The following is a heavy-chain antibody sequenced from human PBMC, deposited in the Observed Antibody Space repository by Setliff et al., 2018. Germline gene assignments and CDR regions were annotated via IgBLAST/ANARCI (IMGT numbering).Heavy chain of an antibody. Sequence: GESLTISCAASAFTFKNDWMSWVRQAPGKGLEWVANIKGDGSEKFYLDSVKGRFTISRDNAKNSLYLQMNSLRAEDTAVYYCARDRISRYYDSGAHAFDIWGQGTMVT. CDR2: IKGDGSEK. CDR1: AFTFKNDW. CDR3: ARDRISRYYDSGAHAFDI. V-gene: IGHV3-7*03. D-gene: IGHD3-22*01. J-gene: IGHJ3*02.